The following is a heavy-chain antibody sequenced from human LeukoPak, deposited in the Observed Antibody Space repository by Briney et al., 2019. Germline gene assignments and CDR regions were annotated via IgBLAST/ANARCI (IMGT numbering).Heavy chain of an antibody. J-gene: IGHJ3*02. CDR1: GFTFSSHW. CDR2: INQDGSEN. D-gene: IGHD3-10*01. V-gene: IGHV3-7*01. CDR3: ARTGISSDAFDI. Sequence: GGSLRLSCAASGFTFSSHWMSWVRQAPGKGLEWVTHINQDGSENYYVDSVKGRFTISRDNAKNSLYLQMNSLRAEDTAVYYCARTGISSDAFDIWGQGTMVTVSS.